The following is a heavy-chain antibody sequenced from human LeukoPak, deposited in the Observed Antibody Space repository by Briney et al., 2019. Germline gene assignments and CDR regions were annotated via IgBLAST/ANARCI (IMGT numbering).Heavy chain of an antibody. CDR1: GFTFSSYN. J-gene: IGHJ4*02. Sequence: PGGSLRLSCAASGFTFSSYNMNWVRQAPGKGLEWVSSISSSSSYIYYADSVKGRFTISRDNAKNSLYLQMNSLRAEDTAVYYCARDMVAYYGSGSYSYWGQGTLVTVSS. V-gene: IGHV3-21*01. CDR3: ARDMVAYYGSGSYSY. D-gene: IGHD3-10*01. CDR2: ISSSSSYI.